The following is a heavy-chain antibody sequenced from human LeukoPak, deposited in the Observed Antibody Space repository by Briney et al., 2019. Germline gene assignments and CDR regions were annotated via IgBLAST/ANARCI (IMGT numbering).Heavy chain of an antibody. V-gene: IGHV4-31*03. CDR1: GGSISSGGYY. CDR3: ARAAYDSRGYFGYAFDI. J-gene: IGHJ3*02. D-gene: IGHD3-22*01. Sequence: SETLSLTCTVSGGSISSGGYYWRWMRQHPGKGLVWIGYLYYSGSTYYNLSLKSRVTISVDTSQTQFSLKLSSVTAADTAVYYCARAAYDSRGYFGYAFDIWGQGTMVTVSS. CDR2: LYYSGST.